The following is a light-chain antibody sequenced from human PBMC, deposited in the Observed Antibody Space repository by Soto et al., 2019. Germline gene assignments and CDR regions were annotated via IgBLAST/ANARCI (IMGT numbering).Light chain of an antibody. V-gene: IGKV1-39*01. CDR3: QRSYSTST. CDR1: QSISSY. J-gene: IGKJ4*01. CDR2: AAS. Sequence: DIQMTQSPSSLSASVGDRVTITCRASQSISSYLNWYQQKPGKAPKLLIYAASSLQSAVPSRFSGSGSGTDFTLTISSLQPEDFETYYCQRSYSTSTFGGGTKVEIK.